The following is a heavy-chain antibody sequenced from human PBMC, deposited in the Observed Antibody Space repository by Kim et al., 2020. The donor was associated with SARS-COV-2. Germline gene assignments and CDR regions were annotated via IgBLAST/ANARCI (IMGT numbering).Heavy chain of an antibody. Sequence: ASVKVSCETSGYTFSNYGISWVRQAPGQGLEWVAWIKPYNGDTAFAQNFQGRVSMTTDTPTSTAYMELRSLRSDDTALYYCTREGGHYPDYWGQGTLVAVSS. CDR1: GYTFSNYG. CDR3: TREGGHYPDY. V-gene: IGHV1-18*04. D-gene: IGHD3-22*01. J-gene: IGHJ4*02. CDR2: IKPYNGDT.